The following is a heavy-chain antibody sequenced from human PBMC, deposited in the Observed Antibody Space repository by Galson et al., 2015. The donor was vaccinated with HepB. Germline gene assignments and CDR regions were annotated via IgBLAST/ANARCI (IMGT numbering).Heavy chain of an antibody. CDR3: AKGRDDGDYSWYFDL. J-gene: IGHJ2*01. V-gene: IGHV3-9*01. D-gene: IGHD4-17*01. CDR2: ISWNSGGI. Sequence: SLRLSCAASGFTFDDYAMHWVRQAPGKGLEWVSGISWNSGGIGYADSVKGRFTISRDNAKNSLYLQMNSLRAEDTALYYCAKGRDDGDYSWYFDLWGRGTLVTVSS. CDR1: GFTFDDYA.